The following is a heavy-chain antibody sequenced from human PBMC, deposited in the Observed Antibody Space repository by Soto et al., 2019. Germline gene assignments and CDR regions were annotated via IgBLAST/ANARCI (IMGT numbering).Heavy chain of an antibody. V-gene: IGHV3-23*01. D-gene: IGHD1-1*01. Sequence: GGSLRLSCAASGFTFSSYAMSWVRQAPGKGLEWVTVISGSSDSTYYADSVKGRFTISRDNSKNTLYLQMNSLRAEDTAVYYCAKRATGTYFDYWGQGTLVTVSS. CDR2: ISGSSDST. CDR3: AKRATGTYFDY. CDR1: GFTFSSYA. J-gene: IGHJ4*02.